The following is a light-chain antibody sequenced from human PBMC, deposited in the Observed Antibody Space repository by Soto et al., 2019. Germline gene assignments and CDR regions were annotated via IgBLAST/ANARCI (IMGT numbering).Light chain of an antibody. CDR3: QQYNSY. CDR2: DAS. Sequence: DIQMTQSPSSLSASVGDRVTITCQASLDIDNYLNWYQQKPGEAPKLVIYDASILETGVPSRFSGSGSGTEFTLTISSLQPDDFATYYCQQYNSYFGPGTKVDIK. V-gene: IGKV1-33*01. CDR1: LDIDNY. J-gene: IGKJ3*01.